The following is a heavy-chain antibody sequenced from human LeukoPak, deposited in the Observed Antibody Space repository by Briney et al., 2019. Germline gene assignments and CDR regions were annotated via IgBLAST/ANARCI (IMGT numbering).Heavy chain of an antibody. CDR2: ISHSGST. J-gene: IGHJ5*01. Sequence: PSETLSLTCAVSGGSIRGEDHCWGWVRPPPGKGLEYIVYISHSGSTNYKPSLRGRLTVSIATAKNQFSLRLTSVTTADTAVYYCVTEAISLWFGDALVGTCFDSWGQGSLVTVSS. CDR1: GGSIRGEDHC. D-gene: IGHD3-10*01. V-gene: IGHV4-30-4*01. CDR3: VTEAISLWFGDALVGTCFDS.